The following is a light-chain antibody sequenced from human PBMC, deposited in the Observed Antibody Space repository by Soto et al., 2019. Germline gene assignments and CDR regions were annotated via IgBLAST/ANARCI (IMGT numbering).Light chain of an antibody. CDR1: QSISSY. CDR2: AAS. V-gene: IGKV1-39*01. Sequence: DIQMTQSPSSLSASVGDRVTITCRASQSISSYLNWYQQKPGKAPKLLIYAASSLQSGVPSRFSGSGSGTAFTLTISSLQPEDFATYYCQQSYSTPRGTFGQGTKLEIK. CDR3: QQSYSTPRGT. J-gene: IGKJ2*01.